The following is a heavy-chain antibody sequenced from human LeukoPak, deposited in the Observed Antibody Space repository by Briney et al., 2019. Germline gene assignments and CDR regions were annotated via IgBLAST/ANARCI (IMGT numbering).Heavy chain of an antibody. V-gene: IGHV3-53*01. Sequence: GGSLRLSCAASGFIVSSNYMSWVRQAPGKGLEWVSVIYSGGSTYYADSVKGRFTISRDKSKNTLYLQMNSLRAEDTAVYYCATYHSSGLGAFDIWGQGTKVTVSS. D-gene: IGHD3-22*01. CDR2: IYSGGST. CDR3: ATYHSSGLGAFDI. J-gene: IGHJ3*02. CDR1: GFIVSSNY.